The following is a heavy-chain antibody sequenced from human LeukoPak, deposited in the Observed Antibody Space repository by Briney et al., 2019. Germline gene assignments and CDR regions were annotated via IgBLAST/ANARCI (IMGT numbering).Heavy chain of an antibody. V-gene: IGHV3-23*01. J-gene: IGHJ4*02. CDR3: AREDPIVY. CDR1: GFTFSRYA. CDR2: ISSSGESP. D-gene: IGHD3-16*02. Sequence: GGSLRLSCAASGFTFSRYAMSWVRQAPGKGLEWVCGISSSGESPYYADSVKDRFTISTDNSKNTVYLQMNSLRAADTAVYYCAREDPIVYWGQGTLVTVSS.